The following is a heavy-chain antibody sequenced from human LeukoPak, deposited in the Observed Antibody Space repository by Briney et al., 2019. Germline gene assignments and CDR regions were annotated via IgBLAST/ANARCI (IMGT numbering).Heavy chain of an antibody. CDR2: INSSSSYI. CDR3: AREPRYYYGMDV. CDR1: GFTFSSYS. V-gene: IGHV3-21*01. Sequence: GGALRLSCAASGFTFSSYSMNWVRQAPGKGLEWVSSINSSSSYIYYADSVKGRFTISRDNAKNSLYLQMNSLRAEDTAVYYCAREPRYYYGMDVWGKGTTVTVSS. J-gene: IGHJ6*04.